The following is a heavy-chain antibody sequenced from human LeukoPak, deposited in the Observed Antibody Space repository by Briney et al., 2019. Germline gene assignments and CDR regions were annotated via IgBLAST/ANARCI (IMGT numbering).Heavy chain of an antibody. V-gene: IGHV3-23*01. Sequence: GGSLRLPCASSGFPFSSYAMSWVRQPPGRGLECVSALRGRGGSTYYADSVKGRFTISRDNSKNTLYLQMNSLRAEDTAVYYCAKDPHSSSWYRLAFDIWGQGTMVTVSS. CDR1: GFPFSSYA. CDR3: AKDPHSSSWYRLAFDI. D-gene: IGHD6-13*01. J-gene: IGHJ3*02. CDR2: LRGRGGST.